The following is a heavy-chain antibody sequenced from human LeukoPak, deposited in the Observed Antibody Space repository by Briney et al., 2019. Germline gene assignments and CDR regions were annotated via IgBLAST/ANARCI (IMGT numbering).Heavy chain of an antibody. CDR2: ISSNGGST. V-gene: IGHV3-64*01. Sequence: PGGSLRLSCAASGFTFSSYAMHWVRQAPGKGLEYVSAISSNGGSTYYANSVKGRFSISRDNSKNTLYLQMGSLRAEDMAVYYCARVGAHDAFPIWGQGTMVTVSS. J-gene: IGHJ3*02. D-gene: IGHD4/OR15-4a*01. CDR1: GFTFSSYA. CDR3: ARVGAHDAFPI.